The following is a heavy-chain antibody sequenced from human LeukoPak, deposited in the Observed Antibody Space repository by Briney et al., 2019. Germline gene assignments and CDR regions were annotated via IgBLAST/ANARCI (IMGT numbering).Heavy chain of an antibody. Sequence: GGSLRLSCAPSGFTFSSYGMHLGRQTPGKGLEWGAVIWYDGSNKYYADSVKGRSTISRDNSKNTLYLQMTSLRAEDTAVYYCAIVETVQLWRAYFDYWGQGTLVTVSS. CDR2: IWYDGSNK. CDR3: AIVETVQLWRAYFDY. D-gene: IGHD5-18*01. CDR1: GFTFSSYG. V-gene: IGHV3-33*01. J-gene: IGHJ4*02.